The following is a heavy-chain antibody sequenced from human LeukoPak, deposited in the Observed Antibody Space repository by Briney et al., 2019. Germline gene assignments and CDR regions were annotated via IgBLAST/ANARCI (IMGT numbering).Heavy chain of an antibody. D-gene: IGHD3-10*02. CDR2: INWNGGST. J-gene: IGHJ6*04. V-gene: IGHV3-20*04. CDR1: GFTFDDYG. CDR3: AELGITMIGGV. Sequence: GGSLRLSCAASGFTFDDYGMSWVRHAPGKGLEWVSGINWNGGSTGYADSVKGRFTISRDNAKHSLYMQMNSLRAEDTAVYYCAELGITMIGGVWGKGTTVTISS.